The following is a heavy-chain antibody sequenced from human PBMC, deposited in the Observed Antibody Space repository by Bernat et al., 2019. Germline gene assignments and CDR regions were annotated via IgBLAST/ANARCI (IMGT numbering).Heavy chain of an antibody. V-gene: IGHV3-23*01. Sequence: EVQLLESGGGLVQPGGSLRLSCAASGFTFSSYAMSWVRQAPGKGLEWVSAISGSGGSTYYADSVKGRFTISRDNSKNKLYLQMNSLRAEDTAVYYCAKRPSRLAELSYYAFDIWGQGAMVTVSS. D-gene: IGHD3-16*02. CDR1: GFTFSSYA. CDR3: AKRPSRLAELSYYAFDI. J-gene: IGHJ3*02. CDR2: ISGSGGST.